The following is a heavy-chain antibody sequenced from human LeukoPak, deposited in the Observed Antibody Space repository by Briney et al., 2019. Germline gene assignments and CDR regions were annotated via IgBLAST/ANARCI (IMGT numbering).Heavy chain of an antibody. CDR1: GFTFSSYS. Sequence: GGSLRLSCAASGFTFSSYSVNWVRQAPGKGLEWVSSISSSSSYIYYADSVKGRFTISRDNAKNSLYLQMNSLRAEDTAVYYCARALYCTGGVCYTDDAFDIWGQGTMVTVSS. CDR3: ARALYCTGGVCYTDDAFDI. CDR2: ISSSSSYI. J-gene: IGHJ3*02. D-gene: IGHD2-8*02. V-gene: IGHV3-21*01.